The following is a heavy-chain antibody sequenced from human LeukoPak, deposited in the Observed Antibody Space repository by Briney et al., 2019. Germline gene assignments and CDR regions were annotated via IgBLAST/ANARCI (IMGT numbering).Heavy chain of an antibody. D-gene: IGHD3-10*01. CDR1: GFTFDDYA. Sequence: GRSLRLSCAASGFTFDDYAMHWVRQAPGKGLEWVSGISWNSGSIGYADSVKGRFTISRDNSKNMLYLEVISLTAEDTAVYYCAKDDAWLRFGEWSQGTLVTVSS. CDR3: AKDDAWLRFGE. V-gene: IGHV3-9*01. CDR2: ISWNSGSI. J-gene: IGHJ4*02.